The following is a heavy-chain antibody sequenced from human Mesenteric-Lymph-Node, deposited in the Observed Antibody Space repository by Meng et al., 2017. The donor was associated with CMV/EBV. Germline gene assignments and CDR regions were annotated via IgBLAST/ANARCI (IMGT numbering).Heavy chain of an antibody. J-gene: IGHJ4*02. CDR1: GFIVSNNY. V-gene: IGHV3-53*01. CDR2: IYGGGST. Sequence: GGSLRLSCAASGFIVSNNYMSWVRQTPGKGLEWVSVIYGGGSTYYADSVKGRFTISRDNPKNTVYLQMNSLRAEDTAVYYCARDPTYCSSTSCYIYWGRGTLVTVSS. CDR3: ARDPTYCSSTSCYIY. D-gene: IGHD2-2*01.